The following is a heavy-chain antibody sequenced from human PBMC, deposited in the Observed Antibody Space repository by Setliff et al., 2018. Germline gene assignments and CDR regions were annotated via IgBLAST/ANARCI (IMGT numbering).Heavy chain of an antibody. Sequence: VASVKVSCKVSGYTLTELSMHWVRQAPGKGLEWMGGFDPEDGETIYAQKFQGRVTMTEDTSTDTAYMELSSLRSEDTAVYYCATERLLDYYGSGSYPSFDYWGQGTLVTVSS. D-gene: IGHD3-10*01. V-gene: IGHV1-24*01. CDR2: FDPEDGET. J-gene: IGHJ4*02. CDR1: GYTLTELS. CDR3: ATERLLDYYGSGSYPSFDY.